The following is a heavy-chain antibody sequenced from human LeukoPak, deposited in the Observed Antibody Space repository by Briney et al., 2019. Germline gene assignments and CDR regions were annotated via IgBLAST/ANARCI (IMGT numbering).Heavy chain of an antibody. CDR2: ISWNSDKI. J-gene: IGHJ6*03. CDR1: GFKFDDYA. D-gene: IGHD2-15*01. CDR3: AKSGIFQGYYFYYMDV. Sequence: GGSLRLSCAASGFKFDDYAMHWVRQVPGKGLEWVSRISWNSDKIGYADSVKGRFTISRDNAKKSLYLQMNSPRPEDTALYYCAKSGIFQGYYFYYMDVWGKGTTVTISS. V-gene: IGHV3-9*01.